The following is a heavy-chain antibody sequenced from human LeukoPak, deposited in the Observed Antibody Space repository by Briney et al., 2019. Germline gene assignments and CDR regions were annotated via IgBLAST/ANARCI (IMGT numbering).Heavy chain of an antibody. CDR1: GYTFTSYD. CDR3: ARGPVEANFGY. V-gene: IGHV1-8*01. Sequence: ASVKVSCKASGYTFTSYDINWVRQATGQGVEWMGWMNPNSGNTGYAQKFKGRVTMTRNTSISTAYMELSSLRSEDTAVCYCARGPVEANFGYWGQRTLVTVSS. D-gene: IGHD1-26*01. CDR2: MNPNSGNT. J-gene: IGHJ4*02.